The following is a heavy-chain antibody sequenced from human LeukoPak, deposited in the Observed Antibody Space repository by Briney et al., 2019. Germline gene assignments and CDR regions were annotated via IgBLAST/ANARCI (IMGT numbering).Heavy chain of an antibody. CDR3: ARDLGGYCSSTSCYPFLDAFDI. Sequence: SVKVSCKASGGTFSSYAISWVRQAPGQGLEWMGGIIPIFGTANYAQKFQGRVTITADESTSTAYMELSSLRSEDTAVYYCARDLGGYCSSTSCYPFLDAFDIWGQGTMVTVSS. CDR1: GGTFSSYA. J-gene: IGHJ3*02. V-gene: IGHV1-69*01. CDR2: IIPIFGTA. D-gene: IGHD2-2*01.